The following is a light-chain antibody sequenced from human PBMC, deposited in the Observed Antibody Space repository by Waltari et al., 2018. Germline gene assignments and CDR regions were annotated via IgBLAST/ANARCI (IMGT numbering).Light chain of an antibody. Sequence: EIVLTQSPGTLSLSPGERATLSCRASQSVGSSFLAWYQHIPGQAPRLLDYGASSRATGIPDRFSGSGSGTAFTLTITRLEPEDFAVYYCQQYGSSPRTFGQGTKVEIK. CDR3: QQYGSSPRT. CDR2: GAS. J-gene: IGKJ1*01. V-gene: IGKV3-20*01. CDR1: QSVGSSF.